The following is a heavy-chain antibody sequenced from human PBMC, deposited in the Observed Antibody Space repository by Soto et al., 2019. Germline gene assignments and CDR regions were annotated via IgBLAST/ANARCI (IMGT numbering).Heavy chain of an antibody. D-gene: IGHD3-3*01. CDR1: GYTFTGYY. V-gene: IGHV1-2*04. CDR2: INPNSGGT. Sequence: ASVKVSCTASGYTFTGYYMHWVLQAPGQGLDWMGWINPNSGGTNYAQKFQGWVTMTRDTSISTAYMELSRLRSDDTAVYYCARQALSYYDFWSGYSAYFDYWGQGTLVTVSS. J-gene: IGHJ4*02. CDR3: ARQALSYYDFWSGYSAYFDY.